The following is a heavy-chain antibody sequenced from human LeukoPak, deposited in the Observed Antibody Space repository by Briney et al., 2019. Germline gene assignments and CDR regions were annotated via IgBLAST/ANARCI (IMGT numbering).Heavy chain of an antibody. V-gene: IGHV4-61*02. J-gene: IGHJ3*02. CDR2: IYTSGST. CDR3: ARSYYDFWSGSPIDAFDI. Sequence: SETLSLTCTVSGGSISSGSYYWSWIRQPAGKGLEWIGRIYTSGSTNYNPSLKSRVTISVDTSKNQFSLKLSSVTAADTAVYYCARSYYDFWSGSPIDAFDIWGQGTMVTVSS. CDR1: GGSISSGSYY. D-gene: IGHD3-3*01.